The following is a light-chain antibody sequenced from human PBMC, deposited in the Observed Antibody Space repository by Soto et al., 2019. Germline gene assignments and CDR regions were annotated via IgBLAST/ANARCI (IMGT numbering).Light chain of an antibody. V-gene: IGLV2-23*01. J-gene: IGLJ3*02. Sequence: QSALTQPASVSGSPGQSITISCTGTKSDGGSYNLVSWYQQHPGKAPKLMIYEDSKRPSGVSNRFSGSKSGNTASLTISGLQAEDEADYYCCSYAGSSTRGFGGGTKLTVL. CDR2: EDS. CDR3: CSYAGSSTRG. CDR1: KSDGGSYNL.